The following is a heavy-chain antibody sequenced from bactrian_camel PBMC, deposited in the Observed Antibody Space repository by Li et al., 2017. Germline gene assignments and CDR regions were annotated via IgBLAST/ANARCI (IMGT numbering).Heavy chain of an antibody. J-gene: IGHJ4*01. V-gene: IGHV3S1*01. CDR2: INNGGGAT. Sequence: VQLVESGGGLVQPGGSLRISCAASGFTFSSYWMTWVRQAPGKGLEWVSAINNGGGATYYADSVKGRFIISRDNAKNTLYLQLNSLKTEDTAMYYCAAEAAYYSGGNYYDEYGYWGQGTQVTVS. D-gene: IGHD2*01. CDR3: AAEAAYYSGGNYYDEYGY. CDR1: GFTFSSYW.